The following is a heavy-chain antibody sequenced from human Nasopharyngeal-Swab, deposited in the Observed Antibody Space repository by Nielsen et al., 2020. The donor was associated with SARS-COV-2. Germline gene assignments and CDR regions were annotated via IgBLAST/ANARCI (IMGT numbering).Heavy chain of an antibody. Sequence: WVRQAPGQGLEWMGWINTNTGNPTYAQGFTGRFVFSLDTSVSTAYLQISSLKAEDTAVYYCARSYYDSSGYRRSTDFDYWGQGTLVTVSS. J-gene: IGHJ4*02. V-gene: IGHV7-4-1*02. CDR3: ARSYYDSSGYRRSTDFDY. D-gene: IGHD3-22*01. CDR2: INTNTGNP.